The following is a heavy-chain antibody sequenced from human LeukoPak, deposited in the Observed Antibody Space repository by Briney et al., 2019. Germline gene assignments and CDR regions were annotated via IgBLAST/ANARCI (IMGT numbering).Heavy chain of an antibody. CDR3: ARAMYYYDSSGYYLGEYFDY. Sequence: PGGSLRLSCAASGFTFSSYRMHWVRQAPGKGLVWVSRLNGDGSSTSYADSVKGRFTISRDNAKNTLYLQMNSLRAEDTAVYYCARAMYYYDSSGYYLGEYFDYWGQGTLVTVSS. CDR1: GFTFSSYR. V-gene: IGHV3-74*01. D-gene: IGHD3-22*01. CDR2: LNGDGSST. J-gene: IGHJ4*02.